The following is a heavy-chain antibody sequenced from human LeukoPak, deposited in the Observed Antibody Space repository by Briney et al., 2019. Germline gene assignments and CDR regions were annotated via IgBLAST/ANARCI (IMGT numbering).Heavy chain of an antibody. V-gene: IGHV3-13*01. CDR1: GFTFSDYD. CDR2: IGTAGDT. Sequence: GGSLRLSCAASGFTFSDYDMHWVRQATGKGLEWVSAIGTAGDTYYTGSVKGRFTISRDNAKNTLYLQVKSLRAEDTAVYYCARGPSGWGSLDSWGQGTLVTVSS. CDR3: ARGPSGWGSLDS. J-gene: IGHJ4*02. D-gene: IGHD7-27*01.